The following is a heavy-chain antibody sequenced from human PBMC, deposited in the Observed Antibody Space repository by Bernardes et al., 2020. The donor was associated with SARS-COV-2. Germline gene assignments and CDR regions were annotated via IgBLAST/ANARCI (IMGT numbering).Heavy chain of an antibody. V-gene: IGHV3-23*01. Sequence: GGSLRLFCAASGFTFTSYALSWVRQAPGKGLEWVSGINGVGGTYYADSVKGRFTISRDISTKMLFLQMNSLRAEDTAIYYCAKDYMEGGATQLFDYWGQGTLVTVSS. J-gene: IGHJ4*02. CDR3: AKDYMEGGATQLFDY. CDR1: GFTFTSYA. CDR2: INGVGGT. D-gene: IGHD2-2*01.